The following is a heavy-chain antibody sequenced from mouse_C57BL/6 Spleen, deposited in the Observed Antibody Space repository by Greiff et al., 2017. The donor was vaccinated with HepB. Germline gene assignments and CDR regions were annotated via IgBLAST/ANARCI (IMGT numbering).Heavy chain of an antibody. D-gene: IGHD5-1-1*01. Sequence: VQLQQSGPELVKPGASVKISCKASGYTFTDYYMNWVKQSHGKSLEWIGDINPNNGGTSYNQKFKGKATLTVDKSSSTAYMELRSLTSEDSAVYYCARPENTPFAYWGQGTLVTVSA. J-gene: IGHJ3*01. V-gene: IGHV1-26*01. CDR3: ARPENTPFAY. CDR2: INPNNGGT. CDR1: GYTFTDYY.